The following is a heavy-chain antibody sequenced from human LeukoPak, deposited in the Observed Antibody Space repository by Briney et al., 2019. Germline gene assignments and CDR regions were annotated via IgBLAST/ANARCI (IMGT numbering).Heavy chain of an antibody. CDR2: IIPILGIA. V-gene: IGHV1-69*02. CDR3: ARSIAAAGTGWFDP. J-gene: IGHJ5*02. D-gene: IGHD6-13*01. Sequence: SVKVSCKASGYTFTGYYMHWVRQAPGQGLEWMGRIIPILGIANYAQKFQGRVTITADKSTSTAYMELSSLRSEDTAVYYCARSIAAAGTGWFDPWGQGTLVTVSS. CDR1: GYTFTGYY.